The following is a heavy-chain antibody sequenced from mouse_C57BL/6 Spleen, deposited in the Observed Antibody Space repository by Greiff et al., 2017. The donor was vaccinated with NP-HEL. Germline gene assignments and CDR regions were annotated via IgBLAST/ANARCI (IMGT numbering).Heavy chain of an antibody. V-gene: IGHV1-18*01. CDR3: ARPVYYYGSSYDWFAY. D-gene: IGHD1-1*01. CDR2: INPNNGGT. J-gene: IGHJ3*01. Sequence: EVHLVESGPELVKPGASVKIPCKASGYTFTDYNMDWVKQSHGKSLEWIGDINPNNGGTIYNQKFKGKATLTVDKSSSTAYMELRSLTSEDTAVYYCARPVYYYGSSYDWFAYWGQGTLVSVSA. CDR1: GYTFTDYN.